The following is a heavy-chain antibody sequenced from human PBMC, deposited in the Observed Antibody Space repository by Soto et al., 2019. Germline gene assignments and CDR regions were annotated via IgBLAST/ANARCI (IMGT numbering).Heavy chain of an antibody. Sequence: PSETLSLTCAVYGGSFSGYYWSWIRQPPGKGLEWIGEINHSGSTNYNPSLKSRVTISVDTSKNQFSLKLSSVTAADTAVYYCARGRYSSSWYLYGWFDPWGQGTLVTVSS. V-gene: IGHV4-34*01. CDR3: ARGRYSSSWYLYGWFDP. D-gene: IGHD6-13*01. CDR1: GGSFSGYY. J-gene: IGHJ5*02. CDR2: INHSGST.